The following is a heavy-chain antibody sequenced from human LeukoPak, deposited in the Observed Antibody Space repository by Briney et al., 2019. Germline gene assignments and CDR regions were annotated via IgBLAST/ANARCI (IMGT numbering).Heavy chain of an antibody. Sequence: SETLSLTRTVSGGSIRSSNYYWGWIRQPPGRGLEWIGTLYYSGSTYYNPSLKSRVTISVDTSKNQFSLKLTSMTAADTAVYYCARGSPGVATIYDYVWGSYRLGYFDYWGQGTLVTVSS. J-gene: IGHJ4*02. CDR2: LYYSGST. CDR3: ARGSPGVATIYDYVWGSYRLGYFDY. V-gene: IGHV4-39*07. D-gene: IGHD3-16*02. CDR1: GGSIRSSNYY.